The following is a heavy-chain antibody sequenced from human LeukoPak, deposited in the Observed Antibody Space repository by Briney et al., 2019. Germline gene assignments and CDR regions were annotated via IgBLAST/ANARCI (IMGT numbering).Heavy chain of an antibody. Sequence: SETLSLTCTVSGGSISSSSYYWGWIRQPPGKGLEWIGSIYYSGSTYYNPSLKSRVTISVDTSKNQFSLKLSSVTAADTAVYYCARQGRSGYEFDYWGQGTLVTVSS. CDR2: IYYSGST. CDR1: GGSISSSSYY. CDR3: ARQGRSGYEFDY. V-gene: IGHV4-39*07. J-gene: IGHJ4*02. D-gene: IGHD3-22*01.